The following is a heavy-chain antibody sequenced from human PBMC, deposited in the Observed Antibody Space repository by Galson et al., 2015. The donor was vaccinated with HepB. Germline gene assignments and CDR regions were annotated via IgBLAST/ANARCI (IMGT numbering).Heavy chain of an antibody. CDR2: INSHVNGT. V-gene: IGHV3-74*01. CDR1: GFTFSSYW. CDR3: AGDATMVRGVVDY. J-gene: IGHJ4*02. D-gene: IGHD3-10*01. Sequence: SLRLSCAASGFTFSSYWMHWVRQAPGKGLVWVSRINSHVNGTSYADSVKGRFTISRDNANNTLYLQMNSLRAEDTAVYYCAGDATMVRGVVDYWGQGTLVTVSS.